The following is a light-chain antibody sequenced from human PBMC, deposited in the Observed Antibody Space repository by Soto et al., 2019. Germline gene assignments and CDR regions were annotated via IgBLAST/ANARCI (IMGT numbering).Light chain of an antibody. V-gene: IGKV1-27*01. CDR2: AAS. CDR1: QSISNF. J-gene: IGKJ5*01. Sequence: DIQMTQSPSSLSASVGDRVTITCRASQSISNFLAWYQQKPGKVPKLLISAASTLQSGVPSRFSGSGSGTDFTLTITSHQPDDVATYYYQKDSSVITFGQGTRLEFK. CDR3: QKDSSVIT.